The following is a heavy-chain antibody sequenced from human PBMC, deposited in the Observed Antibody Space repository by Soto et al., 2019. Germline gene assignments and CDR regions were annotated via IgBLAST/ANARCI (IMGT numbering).Heavy chain of an antibody. V-gene: IGHV3-33*01. J-gene: IGHJ4*02. CDR2: IWSDGSNK. CDR1: GFTFSSYG. Sequence: GGSLRLSCAASGFTFSSYGMHWFRQAPGRGLEWVAVIWSDGSNKYYADSVKGRFTISRDNSKNTLYLQMNSLRAEDTAVYYCARYYYDSSGYYPLWGQGTLVTVS. CDR3: ARYYYDSSGYYPL. D-gene: IGHD3-22*01.